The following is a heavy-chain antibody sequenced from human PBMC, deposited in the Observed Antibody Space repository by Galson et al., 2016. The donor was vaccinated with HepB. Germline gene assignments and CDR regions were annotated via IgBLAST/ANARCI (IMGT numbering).Heavy chain of an antibody. CDR1: GFTFSSYA. CDR2: ISSNGGST. Sequence: SLRLSCAASGFTFSSYAMHWVRQAPGKGLEYVSAISSNGGSTYYANSVKGRFTISRDSSKNTLYLQMGSLRAEDMAVYYCAREGSYDSSPFFYYWGQGTLVTVAS. V-gene: IGHV3-64*01. CDR3: AREGSYDSSPFFYY. J-gene: IGHJ4*02. D-gene: IGHD3-22*01.